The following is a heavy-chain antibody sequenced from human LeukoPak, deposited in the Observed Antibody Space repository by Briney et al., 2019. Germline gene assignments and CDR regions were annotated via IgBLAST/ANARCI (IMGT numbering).Heavy chain of an antibody. CDR1: GFTFSSYG. V-gene: IGHV3-30*18. Sequence: GGSLRLSCAASGFTFSSYGMHWVRQAPGKGLEWVAVISYDGSNKYYADSVKGRFTISRDNSKNTLYLQMNSLRAEDTAVYYCAKPLRAQYGGKADGMDVWGQGTTVTVSS. D-gene: IGHD4-23*01. CDR2: ISYDGSNK. J-gene: IGHJ6*02. CDR3: AKPLRAQYGGKADGMDV.